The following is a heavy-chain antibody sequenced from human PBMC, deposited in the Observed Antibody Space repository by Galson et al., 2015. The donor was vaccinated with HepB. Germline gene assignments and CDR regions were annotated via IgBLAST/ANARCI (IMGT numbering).Heavy chain of an antibody. J-gene: IGHJ5*01. Sequence: SLRLSCAVSGFSFGNHYMSWIRQAPGKGLEWVAYIGSTGSTKNYADSVKGRFTISRDNANNSLYLQMNSLRDEDTAIYFCAREGSLIRGRTNINYFDSWGQGILVTVSS. D-gene: IGHD3-10*01. CDR3: AREGSLIRGRTNINYFDS. CDR2: IGSTGSTK. V-gene: IGHV3-11*01. CDR1: GFSFGNHY.